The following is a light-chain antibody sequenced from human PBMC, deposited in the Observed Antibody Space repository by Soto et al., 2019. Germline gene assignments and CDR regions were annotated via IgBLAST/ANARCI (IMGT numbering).Light chain of an antibody. Sequence: IQMTQSPSSLSASVGDRVTITCRASQRITTYLNWYQQKPGEAPKLLISTSGTLQRGVPSRLSGSGSGTDFSLTITALRPEDFANYFYQQNYSTPYTFGQGTKLEIK. V-gene: IGKV1-39*01. CDR1: QRITTY. J-gene: IGKJ2*01. CDR2: TSG. CDR3: QQNYSTPYT.